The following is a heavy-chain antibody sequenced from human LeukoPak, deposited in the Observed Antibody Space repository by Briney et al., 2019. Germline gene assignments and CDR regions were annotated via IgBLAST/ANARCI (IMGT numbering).Heavy chain of an antibody. CDR2: IYHSGST. V-gene: IGHV4-4*02. CDR1: GGSISSSNW. Sequence: PSETLSLTCAVSGGSISSSNWWSWVRHPPGKGLEWIGEIYHSGSTNYNPSLKSRVTISVDKSKNQFSLKLSSVTAADTAVYYCARVSEDTAGANDAFDIWGQGTMVTVSS. J-gene: IGHJ3*02. CDR3: ARVSEDTAGANDAFDI.